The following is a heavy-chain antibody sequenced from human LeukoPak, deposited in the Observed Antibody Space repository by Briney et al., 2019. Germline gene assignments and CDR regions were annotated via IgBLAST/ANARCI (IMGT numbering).Heavy chain of an antibody. D-gene: IGHD2-15*01. V-gene: IGHV3-48*03. Sequence: GGSLRLSCAASGFTFSSYEMNWVRQAPGKGLEWISYVSGSGITIHYADTMKGRFTISRDNTKNSLYLQMNSLRAEDTAVYYCAKEFCSGGSCNLDYWGQGTLVTVSS. J-gene: IGHJ4*02. CDR3: AKEFCSGGSCNLDY. CDR1: GFTFSSYE. CDR2: VSGSGITI.